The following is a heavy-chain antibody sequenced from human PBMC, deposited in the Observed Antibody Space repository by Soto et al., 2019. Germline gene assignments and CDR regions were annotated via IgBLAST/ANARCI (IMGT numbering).Heavy chain of an antibody. CDR3: AISITMVWGDDYGMDV. J-gene: IGHJ6*02. D-gene: IGHD3-10*01. V-gene: IGHV1-69*06. Sequence: QVQLVQSGAEVKKPGSSVKVSCKASGGTFSSYAISWVRQAPGQVLEWMGGIIPIFGTANYAQKFQGRVTITADKSTSTAYMELSSLRSEDTAVYYCAISITMVWGDDYGMDVWGQGTTVTVSS. CDR2: IIPIFGTA. CDR1: GGTFSSYA.